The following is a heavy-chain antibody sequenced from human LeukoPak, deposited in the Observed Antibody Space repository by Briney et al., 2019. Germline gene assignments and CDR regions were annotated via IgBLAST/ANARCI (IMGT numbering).Heavy chain of an antibody. J-gene: IGHJ4*02. CDR1: GFTVSSSY. CDR2: ISYDGTNK. Sequence: GGSLRLSCAASGFTVSSSYMSWVRQAPGKGLEWVAVISYDGTNKYYADSVKGRFTISRDNSKSTLYLQMNSLRAEDTAVYYCAKENDFVYWGQGTLVTVSS. D-gene: IGHD3-3*01. V-gene: IGHV3-30*18. CDR3: AKENDFVY.